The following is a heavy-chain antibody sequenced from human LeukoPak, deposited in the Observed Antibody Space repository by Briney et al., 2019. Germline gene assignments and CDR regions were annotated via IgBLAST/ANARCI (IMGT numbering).Heavy chain of an antibody. D-gene: IGHD4-17*01. CDR2: INPNSGGT. CDR3: ARESGDDYGDYDYYYYYMDV. Sequence: SVKVSCMASGYTFTGYYMHWVRHAPGQGLEWMGRINPNSGGTNYAQKFQGRVTMTRDTSISTAYMELSRLRSDDTAVYYCARESGDDYGDYDYYYYYMDVWGKGTTVTVSS. CDR1: GYTFTGYY. V-gene: IGHV1-2*06. J-gene: IGHJ6*03.